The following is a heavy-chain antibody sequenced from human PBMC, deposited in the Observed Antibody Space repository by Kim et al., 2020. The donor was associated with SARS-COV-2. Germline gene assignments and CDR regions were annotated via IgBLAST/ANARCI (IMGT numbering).Heavy chain of an antibody. J-gene: IGHJ2*01. CDR1: GFTFDDYA. CDR2: ISWNSGSI. Sequence: GGSLRLSCAASGFTFDDYAMHWVRQAPGKGLEWVSGISWNSGSIGYADSVKGRFTVSRDSAKNSLYLQMNSLRPEDTALYYCAKGHLPSAPPSQCSSTSCYRMDWYFDLCGRGTLVTVSS. CDR3: AKGHLPSAPPSQCSSTSCYRMDWYFDL. D-gene: IGHD2-2*02. V-gene: IGHV3-9*01.